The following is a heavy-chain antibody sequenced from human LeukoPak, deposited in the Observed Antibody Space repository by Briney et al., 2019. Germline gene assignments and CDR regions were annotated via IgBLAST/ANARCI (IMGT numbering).Heavy chain of an antibody. D-gene: IGHD3-22*01. CDR2: ISSSGSTI. CDR3: AELGITMIRGV. V-gene: IGHV3-48*03. Sequence: WGSLRLSCAASGFTFSSYEMNWVRQAPGKGLEWVSYISSSGSTIYYADSVKGRFTISRDNAKNSLYLQVNSLRAEDTAVYYCAELGITMIRGVWGKGTTVTISS. J-gene: IGHJ6*04. CDR1: GFTFSSYE.